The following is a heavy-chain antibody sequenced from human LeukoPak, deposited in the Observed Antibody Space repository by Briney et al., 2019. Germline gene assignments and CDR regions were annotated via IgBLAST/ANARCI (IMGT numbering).Heavy chain of an antibody. V-gene: IGHV1-2*02. CDR2: INPNSGGT. CDR3: AREGTRGSGSYIMALGY. D-gene: IGHD1-26*01. J-gene: IGHJ4*02. Sequence: ASVKVSCKASGYTFTGYYMHWVRQAPGQGLEWMGWINPNSGGTNYAQKFQGRVTMTRDTSISTAYMELSRLRSDDTAVYYCAREGTRGSGSYIMALGYWGQGTLVTVSS. CDR1: GYTFTGYY.